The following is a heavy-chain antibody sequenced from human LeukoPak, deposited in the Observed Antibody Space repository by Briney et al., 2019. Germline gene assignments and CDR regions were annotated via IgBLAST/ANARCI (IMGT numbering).Heavy chain of an antibody. CDR3: ARDPPPYYYGMDV. Sequence: GGSLRLSCAASGFTVSSNYMSWVRQAPGKGLEWVSVIYSGGSTYYADSVKGRFTISRDNPKNTLHLQMNSLRAEDTAVYYCARDPPPYYYGMDVWGQGTTVTVSS. V-gene: IGHV3-53*01. CDR2: IYSGGST. CDR1: GFTVSSNY. J-gene: IGHJ6*02.